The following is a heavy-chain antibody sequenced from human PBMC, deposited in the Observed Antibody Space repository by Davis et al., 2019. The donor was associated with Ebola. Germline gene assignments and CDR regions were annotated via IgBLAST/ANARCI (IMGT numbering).Heavy chain of an antibody. Sequence: ASVKVSCKASGYTFTGYYMHWVRQAPGQGLEWMGWISAYNDNTNYAQKFQGRVTITADKSTSTAYMELSSLRSEDTAVYYCARGLGYCSGGSCYSGSFDYWGQGTLVTVSS. CDR3: ARGLGYCSGGSCYSGSFDY. V-gene: IGHV1-18*04. J-gene: IGHJ4*02. D-gene: IGHD2-15*01. CDR1: GYTFTGYY. CDR2: ISAYNDNT.